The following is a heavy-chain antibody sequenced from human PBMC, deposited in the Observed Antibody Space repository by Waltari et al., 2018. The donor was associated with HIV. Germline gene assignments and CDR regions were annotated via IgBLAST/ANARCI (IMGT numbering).Heavy chain of an antibody. D-gene: IGHD3-10*01. J-gene: IGHJ5*02. CDR2: IIPIFGTA. CDR1: GGTFSSYA. CDR3: ARVAYYGSGDWFDP. V-gene: IGHV1-69*12. Sequence: QVQLVQSGAEVKKPGSSVKVSCKASGGTFSSYALSWVRQAPGQGLEWMGGIIPIFGTANYAQKFQGRVTITADESTSTAYMELSSLRSEDTAVYYCARVAYYGSGDWFDPWGQGTLVTVSS.